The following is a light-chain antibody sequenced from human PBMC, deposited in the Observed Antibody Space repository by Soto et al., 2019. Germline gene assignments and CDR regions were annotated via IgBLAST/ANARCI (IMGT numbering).Light chain of an antibody. V-gene: IGKV3D-11*01. J-gene: IGKJ4*01. CDR3: QQRSNWLT. CDR1: QGVSSY. Sequence: EIVLTQSPGTLSLSPGERATLSYRASQGVSSYLAWYQQKPGQAPRLLIYDASNRATGIPARFSGSGPGTDFTLTISSLEPEDFAVDYCQQRSNWLTVGGGTKVDIK. CDR2: DAS.